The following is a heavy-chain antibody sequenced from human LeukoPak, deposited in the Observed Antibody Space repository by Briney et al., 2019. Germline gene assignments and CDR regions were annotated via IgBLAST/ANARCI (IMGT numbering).Heavy chain of an antibody. CDR2: ISYSGST. J-gene: IGHJ4*02. CDR3: ARHGGFASPLGY. D-gene: IGHD3-16*01. Sequence: SETLSLTRTVSGGSINSYYWSWIRQPPGKGLEWIGYISYSGSTSYNPSLKSRVTISVETSKNQFSLKLTSVTAADTSVYYCARHGGFASPLGYWGQGTLVTVSS. V-gene: IGHV4-59*08. CDR1: GGSINSYY.